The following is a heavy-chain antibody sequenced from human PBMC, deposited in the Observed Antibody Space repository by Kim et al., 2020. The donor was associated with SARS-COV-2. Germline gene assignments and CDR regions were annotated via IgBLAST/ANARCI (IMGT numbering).Heavy chain of an antibody. CDR1: GGSISSSSYY. CDR3: ATHSRIVVVPAAILA. V-gene: IGHV4-39*01. J-gene: IGHJ4*02. Sequence: SETLSLTCTVSGGSISSSSYYWGWIRQPPGKGLEWIGSIYYSGSTYYNPSLKSRVTISVDTSKNQFSLKLSSVTAADTAVYYCATHSRIVVVPAAILAWGQGALVTVAS. CDR2: IYYSGST. D-gene: IGHD2-2*01.